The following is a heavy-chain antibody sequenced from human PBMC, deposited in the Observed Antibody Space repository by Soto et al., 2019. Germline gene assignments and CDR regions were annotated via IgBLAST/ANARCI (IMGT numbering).Heavy chain of an antibody. Sequence: SETLSLTCTVSGDSISSCGSYWNWIRQRPGKGLEWMGYIFYSGSFYYTPSLRGRVMMSADTSKNQFYLRLSSVTAADTAVYYCVSGGGGWFIIQLLNALDIWGQGTMGTVSS. CDR2: IFYSGSF. CDR1: GDSISSCGSY. CDR3: VSGGGGWFIIQLLNALDI. J-gene: IGHJ3*02. D-gene: IGHD2-2*01. V-gene: IGHV4-31*03.